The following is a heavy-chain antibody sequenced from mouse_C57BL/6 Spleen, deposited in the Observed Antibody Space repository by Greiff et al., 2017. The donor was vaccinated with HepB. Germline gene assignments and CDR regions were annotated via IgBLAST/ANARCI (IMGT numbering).Heavy chain of an antibody. J-gene: IGHJ2*01. CDR2: ISDGGSYT. CDR1: GFTFSSYA. D-gene: IGHD2-4*01. V-gene: IGHV5-4*01. CDR3: ARDSRLRFYFDY. Sequence: EVKLVESGGGLVKPGGSLKLSCAASGFTFSSYAMSWVRQTPEKRLEWVATISDGGSYTYYPDNVKGRFTISRDNAKNNLYLQMSHLKSDDTAMYYCARDSRLRFYFDYWGQGTTLTVSS.